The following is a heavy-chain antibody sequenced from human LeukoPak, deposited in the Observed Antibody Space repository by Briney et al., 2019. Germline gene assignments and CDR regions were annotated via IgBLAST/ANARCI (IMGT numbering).Heavy chain of an antibody. V-gene: IGHV1-69*04. CDR1: GGTFSSYA. CDR3: ARMPVGATHNWFDP. D-gene: IGHD1-26*01. CDR2: IIPILGIA. Sequence: SVKVSCKASGGTFSSYAISWVRQAPGQGLEWMGRIIPILGIANYAQKFQGRVTITADKSTSTAYMERSSLRSEDTAVYYCARMPVGATHNWFDPWGQGTLVTVSS. J-gene: IGHJ5*02.